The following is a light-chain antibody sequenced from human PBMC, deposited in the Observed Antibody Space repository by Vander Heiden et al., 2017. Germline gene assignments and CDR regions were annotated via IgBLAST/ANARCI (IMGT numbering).Light chain of an antibody. CDR1: NIGSKS. J-gene: IGLJ1*01. CDR2: DDS. V-gene: IGLV3-21*02. CDR3: QVWDSSSDQGV. Sequence: SYVLTHPPSVSVAPGRPARITCGGNNIGSKSVHWYQQKPGQAPVLVVDDDSGRPSGIPERFSGSTSGKTATLTISRVEAGDEADDYCQVWDSSSDQGVFGTGTKLTVL.